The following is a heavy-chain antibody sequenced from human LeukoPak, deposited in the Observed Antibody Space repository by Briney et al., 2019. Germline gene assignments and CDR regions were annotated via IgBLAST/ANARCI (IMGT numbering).Heavy chain of an antibody. CDR2: ISGSGGST. J-gene: IGHJ1*01. CDR3: AKGLWRDGYNPEYFQH. D-gene: IGHD5-24*01. Sequence: GGSLRLSCAASGFTFSSYAMSWVRQAPGKGLEWVSAISGSGGSTYYADSAKGRFTISRDNSKNTLYLQMNSLRAEDTAVYYCAKGLWRDGYNPEYFQHWGQGTLVTVSS. CDR1: GFTFSSYA. V-gene: IGHV3-23*01.